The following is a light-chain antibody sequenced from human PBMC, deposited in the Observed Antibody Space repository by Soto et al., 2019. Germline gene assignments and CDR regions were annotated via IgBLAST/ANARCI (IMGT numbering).Light chain of an antibody. CDR3: HRYDSSPIFT. CDR2: GAS. CDR1: QSVSDSH. V-gene: IGKV3-20*01. J-gene: IGKJ3*01. Sequence: EIVLTQSPGTLSLSPGERATLSCRASQSVSDSHFAWYHPKPGQPPRLLIYGASNRATGIPDRFSGRGSGTDFTPTISRLEPEDFATYYCHRYDSSPIFTFGPGTKVDV.